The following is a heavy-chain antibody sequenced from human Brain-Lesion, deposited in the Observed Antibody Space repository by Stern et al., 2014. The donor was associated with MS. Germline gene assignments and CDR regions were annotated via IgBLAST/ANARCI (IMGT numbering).Heavy chain of an antibody. J-gene: IGHJ6*02. CDR1: GGSMSSYY. CDR2: VYYNGSA. Sequence: QVQLVESGPGLVKPSEPLSLPCTVSGGSMSSYYWGWARQPPGQGLERIGSVYYNGSANSNPSLHRRVTISVYTSKSKISLNVRTLTAADTAVYYCAREKRGSGGDCCHWYYYGMDVWGQGTTVTVSS. D-gene: IGHD2-21*02. CDR3: AREKRGSGGDCCHWYYYGMDV. V-gene: IGHV4-59*13.